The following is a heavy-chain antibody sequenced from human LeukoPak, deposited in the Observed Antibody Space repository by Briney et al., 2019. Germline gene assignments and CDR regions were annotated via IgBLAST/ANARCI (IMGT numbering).Heavy chain of an antibody. CDR3: ARDRMAGALAFDY. Sequence: ASVKVSCKASGYTFTGYYIHWVRPAPGQGLEWMGWINPNSGGTSGGTNYAQKLQGRVTMTTDTSTSTAYMELRSLRSDDTAVYYCARDRMAGALAFDYWGQGTLVTVSS. CDR1: GYTFTGYY. V-gene: IGHV1-2*02. CDR2: INPNSGGTSGGT. D-gene: IGHD6-19*01. J-gene: IGHJ4*02.